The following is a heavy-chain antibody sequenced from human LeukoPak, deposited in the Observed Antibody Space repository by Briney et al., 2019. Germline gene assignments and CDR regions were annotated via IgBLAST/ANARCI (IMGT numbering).Heavy chain of an antibody. CDR3: TTDYGGNLGGSFDY. D-gene: IGHD4-23*01. J-gene: IGHJ4*02. CDR1: GFTFSNAW. V-gene: IGHV3-15*01. CDR2: IKSKTDGGTT. Sequence: PGGSLRLSCAASGFTFSNAWMSWVRQAPGKGLEWVGRIKSKTDGGTTDYAAPVKGRFTISRDDSKNTLYLQMNSLKTEDTAVYYCTTDYGGNLGGSFDYWGQGTLVTVSS.